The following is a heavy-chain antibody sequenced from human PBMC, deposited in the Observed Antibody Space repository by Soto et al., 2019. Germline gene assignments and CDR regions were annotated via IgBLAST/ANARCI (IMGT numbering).Heavy chain of an antibody. CDR3: AKDRGFGELLSGMDV. CDR1: GFTFSSYA. J-gene: IGHJ6*02. D-gene: IGHD3-10*01. V-gene: IGHV3-23*01. Sequence: GGSLRLSCAASGFTFSSYAMSWVRQAPGKGLEWVSAISGSGGSTYYADSVKGRFTISRDNSKNTLYLQMNSLRAEDTAVYYCAKDRGFGELLSGMDVWGQGTTVTVSS. CDR2: ISGSGGST.